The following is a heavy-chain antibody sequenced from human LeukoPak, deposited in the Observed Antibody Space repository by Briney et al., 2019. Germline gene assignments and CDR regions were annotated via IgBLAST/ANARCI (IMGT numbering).Heavy chain of an antibody. Sequence: RGESLKISCKGSGYSFTSYWIGWVRQMPGKGLEWMGVIYPGDSDTRYSPSFQGQVTISADKSISTAYLQWSSLKASDTAMYYCARRYGGWDFDYYYGMDVWGQGTTDTVSS. CDR2: IYPGDSDT. V-gene: IGHV5-51*01. J-gene: IGHJ6*02. CDR1: GYSFTSYW. D-gene: IGHD6-19*01. CDR3: ARRYGGWDFDYYYGMDV.